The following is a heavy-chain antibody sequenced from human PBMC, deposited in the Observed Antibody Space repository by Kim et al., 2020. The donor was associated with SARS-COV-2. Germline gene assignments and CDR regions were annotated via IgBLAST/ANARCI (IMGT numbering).Heavy chain of an antibody. CDR2: ISGGNGNT. CDR1: GYTFSNHA. V-gene: IGHV1-3*01. Sequence: ASVKVSCKASGYTFSNHAVHWVRQAPGQSLEWMGWISGGNGNTIYSQKFEGRVTITRDTSASTAYVEVSSLRYEDTAVYYCVRDVPSAFNYYGMDVWGQGTTVTVSS. J-gene: IGHJ6*02. CDR3: VRDVPSAFNYYGMDV.